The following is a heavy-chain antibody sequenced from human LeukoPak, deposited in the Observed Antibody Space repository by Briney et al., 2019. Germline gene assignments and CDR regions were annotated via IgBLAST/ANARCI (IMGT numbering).Heavy chain of an antibody. J-gene: IGHJ4*02. CDR3: AKGFGSYYSSGVYMAY. D-gene: IGHD1-26*01. Sequence: PGGSLRLSCAASGFTFSSYWMSWVRQAPGKGLEWVANIKQDGSEKYYVDSVKGRFTISRDNSKKTLYLQMKSLRAEDTAVYYCAKGFGSYYSSGVYMAYWGQGTLVTVSS. CDR1: GFTFSSYW. V-gene: IGHV3-7*01. CDR2: IKQDGSEK.